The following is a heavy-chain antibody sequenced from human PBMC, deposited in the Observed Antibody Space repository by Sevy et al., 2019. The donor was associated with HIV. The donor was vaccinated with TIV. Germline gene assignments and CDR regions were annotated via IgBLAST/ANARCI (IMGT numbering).Heavy chain of an antibody. CDR3: ARDSMDYYDSSGFYYYYGRDV. D-gene: IGHD3-22*01. CDR1: GFTFSSYS. CDR2: ISSSSSTI. J-gene: IGHJ6*01. V-gene: IGHV3-48*02. Sequence: GGSLRLSCAASGFTFSSYSMNWVRQAPGKGLEWVSCISSSSSTIYYADSVMGRCTISRDNAKNSLYLQMNSLRDEDTAVYYCARDSMDYYDSSGFYYYYGRDVWGQGTTVTVSS.